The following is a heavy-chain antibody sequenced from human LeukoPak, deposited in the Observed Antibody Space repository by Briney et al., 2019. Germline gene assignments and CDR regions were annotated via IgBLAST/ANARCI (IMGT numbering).Heavy chain of an antibody. CDR1: GGSVHRSF. CDR2: IHSSGTT. D-gene: IGHD3/OR15-3a*01. Sequence: SETLSLTCVVSGGSVHRSFWTWVRQPPGKGLEWIGRIHSSGTTDYSPSLKSRLTIAIDTSKNQFSLRLASVTAADTAVYYCGRRPAVDGPIDNWGQGILVAVSS. J-gene: IGHJ4*02. CDR3: GRRPAVDGPIDN. V-gene: IGHV4-59*02.